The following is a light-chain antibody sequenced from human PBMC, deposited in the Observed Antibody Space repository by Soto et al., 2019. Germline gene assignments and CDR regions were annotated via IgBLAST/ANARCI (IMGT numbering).Light chain of an antibody. CDR2: EAS. Sequence: IQMTQSPSPLSASVGDRFTITCRATQILSHWLAWYQQNPGQAPKLLISEASTLEHGVPSRFSGGISGTEFTLTITGLQPDDFATYDCQQYSIYPRTFGQGTKLEL. CDR1: QILSHW. J-gene: IGKJ2*01. V-gene: IGKV1-5*03. CDR3: QQYSIYPRT.